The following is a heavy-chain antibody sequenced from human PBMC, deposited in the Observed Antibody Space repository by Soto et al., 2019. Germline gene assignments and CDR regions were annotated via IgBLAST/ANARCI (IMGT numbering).Heavy chain of an antibody. Sequence: GASVKVSCKASGYTFTSYDINWVRQATGQGLEWMGWMNPNSGNTGYAQKFQGRVTMTRNTSISTAYMGLSSLRSEDTAVYYCARGRYYDSSGYYPFDYWGQGTLVTVSS. CDR3: ARGRYYDSSGYYPFDY. J-gene: IGHJ4*02. CDR1: GYTFTSYD. CDR2: MNPNSGNT. D-gene: IGHD3-22*01. V-gene: IGHV1-8*01.